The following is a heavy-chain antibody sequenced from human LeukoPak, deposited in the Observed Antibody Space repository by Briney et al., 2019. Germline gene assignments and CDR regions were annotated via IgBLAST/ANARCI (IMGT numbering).Heavy chain of an antibody. D-gene: IGHD1-26*01. CDR1: GGSISSSSYY. CDR3: ARAAGWELMISFDY. V-gene: IGHV4-39*07. Sequence: SETLSLTCTVSGGSISSSSYYWGWIRQPPGKGLEWIGSIYYSGSTYYNPSLKSRVTISVDTSKNQFSLKLSSVTAADTAVYYCARAAGWELMISFDYWGQGTLVTVSS. CDR2: IYYSGST. J-gene: IGHJ4*02.